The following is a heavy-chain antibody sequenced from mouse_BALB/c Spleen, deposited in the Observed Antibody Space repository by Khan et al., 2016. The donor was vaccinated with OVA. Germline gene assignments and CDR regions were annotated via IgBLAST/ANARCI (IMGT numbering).Heavy chain of an antibody. D-gene: IGHD1-1*01. CDR3: EGVYGGDFDY. V-gene: IGHV3-2*02. CDR1: GYSITSDYA. J-gene: IGHJ2*01. Sequence: EVQLQESGPGLVKPSQSLSLTCTVTGYSITSDYAWNWIRQFPGNKLEWMGFISYSGNTNYNPSLKSRISITRDTSKNQFFLQLNSVTTEDTATYYYEGVYGGDFDYWGQGTTLTVSS. CDR2: ISYSGNT.